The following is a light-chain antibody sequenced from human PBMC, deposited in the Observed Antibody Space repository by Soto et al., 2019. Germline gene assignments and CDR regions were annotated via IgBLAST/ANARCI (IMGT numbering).Light chain of an antibody. CDR1: QGISNY. V-gene: IGKV1-27*01. J-gene: IGKJ3*01. CDR3: QKYISSPFT. CDR2: AAS. Sequence: DIQMTQSPASLSASVGDRVTITCRASQGISNYLAWYQQKPGRVPKLLIYAASTLQSGVPSRFSGSGSGTDFTLTISSLQPEDVATYYCQKYISSPFTFGPGTSVNIK.